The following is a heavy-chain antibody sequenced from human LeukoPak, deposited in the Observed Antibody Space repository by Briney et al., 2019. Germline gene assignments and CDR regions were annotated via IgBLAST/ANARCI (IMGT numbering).Heavy chain of an antibody. J-gene: IGHJ5*02. Sequence: SETLSLTCAVYGGSFSGYYWSWIRQPPGKGLEWIGEINHSGSTNYNPSLKRRVTISADTSKNQFSLKLSSVTAADTAVYYCARCYGSGSYNWSDPWGQGTLVTVSS. CDR2: INHSGST. CDR1: GGSFSGYY. V-gene: IGHV4-34*01. D-gene: IGHD3-10*01. CDR3: ARCYGSGSYNWSDP.